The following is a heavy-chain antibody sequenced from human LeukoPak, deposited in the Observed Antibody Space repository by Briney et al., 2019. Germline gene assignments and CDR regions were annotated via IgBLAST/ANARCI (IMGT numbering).Heavy chain of an antibody. V-gene: IGHV3-23*01. CDR1: GLTFSDSA. D-gene: IGHD6-19*01. J-gene: IGHJ5*02. CDR3: VKGACSSGCSGNH. Sequence: GGSLRLSCAASGLTFSDSAMYWVRQAPGKGLECASAITDSYNTYYGDSVKGRFTISRDNSKKTLYLQMNNLRVDDTALYYCVKGACSSGCSGNHWGQGTRVIVSS. CDR2: ITDSYNT.